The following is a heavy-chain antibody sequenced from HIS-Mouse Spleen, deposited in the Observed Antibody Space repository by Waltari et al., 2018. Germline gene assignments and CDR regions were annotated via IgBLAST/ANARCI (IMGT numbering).Heavy chain of an antibody. D-gene: IGHD2-15*01. Sequence: EVQLVESGGGLVQPGGSLRLSCAASGFTFSSYWMSWVRQAPGKGLEWVANIKQDGSEKYYVDSVKGRFTISRDNAKNSLYLQMNSLRAEDTAVYYCARDISGDIVVVVAATRFDPWGQGTLVTVSS. V-gene: IGHV3-7*01. CDR2: IKQDGSEK. CDR1: GFTFSSYW. CDR3: ARDISGDIVVVVAATRFDP. J-gene: IGHJ5*02.